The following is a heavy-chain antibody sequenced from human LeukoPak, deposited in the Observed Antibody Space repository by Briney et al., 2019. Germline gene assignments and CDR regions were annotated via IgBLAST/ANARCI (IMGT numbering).Heavy chain of an antibody. CDR2: ISYSGST. D-gene: IGHD3-22*01. J-gene: IGHJ3*02. V-gene: IGHV4-59*01. Sequence: TSETLSLTCSVSGGSISNYYWSWIRQPPGKGLEWIGYISYSGSTNYNPSLKSRVTISVDTSKNQFSLKLSSVTAADTAVYYCARSKENYYDSSGGAFDIWGQGTMVTVSS. CDR1: GGSISNYY. CDR3: ARSKENYYDSSGGAFDI.